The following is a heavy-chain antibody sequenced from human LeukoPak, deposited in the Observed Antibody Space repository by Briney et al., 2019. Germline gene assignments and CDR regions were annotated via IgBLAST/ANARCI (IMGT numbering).Heavy chain of an antibody. CDR1: GGTFSSYA. CDR3: VNSKVGATLSGYNWFDP. CDR2: IIPIFGTA. D-gene: IGHD1-26*01. Sequence: GASVKVSCKASGGTFSSYAISWVRQAPGQGLEWMGGIIPIFGTANYAQKFRGRVTITADESTSTAYMELSSLRSEDTAVYYCVNSKVGATLSGYNWFDPWGQGTLVTVSS. V-gene: IGHV1-69*13. J-gene: IGHJ5*02.